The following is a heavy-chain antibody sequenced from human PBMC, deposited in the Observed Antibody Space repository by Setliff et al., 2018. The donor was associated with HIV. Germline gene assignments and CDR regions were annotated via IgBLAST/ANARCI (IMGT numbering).Heavy chain of an antibody. CDR2: IYATGST. J-gene: IGHJ2*01. CDR3: TRDTGYILSGYRPHWYFDL. CDR1: GDSISSGNYY. D-gene: IGHD3-9*01. Sequence: PTETLSLTCTFSGDSISSGNYYWSWIRQPAGKGLEWIGRIYATGSTNYDPSLKGRVTISSDTSKNLFSLKLTTVTAADAAVYYCTRDTGYILSGYRPHWYFDLWGRGTLVPSPQ. V-gene: IGHV4-61*02.